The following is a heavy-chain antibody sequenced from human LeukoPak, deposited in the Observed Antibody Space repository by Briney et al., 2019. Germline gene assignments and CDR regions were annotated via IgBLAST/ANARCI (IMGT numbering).Heavy chain of an antibody. CDR1: GFTFSSYW. Sequence: GGSLRLSCAASGFTFSSYWMSWVRQAPGKGLEWVANINQDGNDKNYVDSVKGRFTISRDNAKNSLFLQMNSLRAEDTAVYYCARELRFFDYWGQGTLVTVSS. CDR3: ARELRFFDY. J-gene: IGHJ4*02. CDR2: INQDGNDK. V-gene: IGHV3-7*01. D-gene: IGHD4-17*01.